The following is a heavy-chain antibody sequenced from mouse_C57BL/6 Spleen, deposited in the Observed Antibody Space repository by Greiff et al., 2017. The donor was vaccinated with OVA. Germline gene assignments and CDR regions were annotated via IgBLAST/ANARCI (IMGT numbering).Heavy chain of an antibody. CDR2: IDPETGGT. CDR1: GYPFPDYE. CDR3: TRSRGSSYGGDY. D-gene: IGHD1-1*01. V-gene: IGHV1-15*01. Sequence: QVQLKESGAELVRPGASVTLSCKASGYPFPDYEMHWVKQTPVHGLEWIGAIDPETGGTAYNQKFKGKAILTADKSSSTAYMELRSLTSEDSAVYYCTRSRGSSYGGDYWGQGTTLTVSS. J-gene: IGHJ2*01.